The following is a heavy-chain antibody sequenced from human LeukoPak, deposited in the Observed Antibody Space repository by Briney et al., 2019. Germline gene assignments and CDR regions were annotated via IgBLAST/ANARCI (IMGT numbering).Heavy chain of an antibody. Sequence: SETLSLTCTVSGYSISSGYYWGWIRQPPGKGLEWIGSIYHSGSTYYNPSLKSRVTISVDTSKNQFSLKLSSVTAADTAVYYCARRAYSYYFDYWGQGTLVTVSS. CDR1: GYSISSGYY. CDR3: ARRAYSYYFDY. CDR2: IYHSGST. D-gene: IGHD2-15*01. J-gene: IGHJ4*02. V-gene: IGHV4-38-2*02.